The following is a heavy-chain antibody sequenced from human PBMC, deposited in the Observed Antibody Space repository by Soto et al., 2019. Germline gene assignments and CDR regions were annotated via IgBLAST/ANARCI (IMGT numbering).Heavy chain of an antibody. J-gene: IGHJ5*02. CDR3: ARALPIVVVPAARVVNNWFDP. D-gene: IGHD2-2*01. CDR1: GGSISSYY. CDR2: IYTSGST. Sequence: LAETLSLTCTVSGGSISSYYWSWIRQPAGKGLEWIGRIYTSGSTNYNPSLKSRVTMSVDTSKNQFSLKLSSVTAADTAVYYRARALPIVVVPAARVVNNWFDPWGQGTLVTVSS. V-gene: IGHV4-4*07.